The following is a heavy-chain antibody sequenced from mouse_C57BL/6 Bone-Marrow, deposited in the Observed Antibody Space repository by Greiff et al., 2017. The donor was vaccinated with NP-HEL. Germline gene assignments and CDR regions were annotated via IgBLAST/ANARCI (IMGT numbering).Heavy chain of an antibody. D-gene: IGHD1-1*01. CDR1: GFNIKDDY. J-gene: IGHJ3*01. V-gene: IGHV14-4*01. CDR2: IDPENGDT. CDR3: TTWGYYYGSSIAY. Sequence: EVQVVESGAELVRPGASVKLSCTASGFNIKDDYMHWVKQRPEQGLEWIGWIDPENGDTDYASKFQGKATITADTSSNTAYLQLSSLTSEDTAVYYCTTWGYYYGSSIAYWGQGTLVTVSA.